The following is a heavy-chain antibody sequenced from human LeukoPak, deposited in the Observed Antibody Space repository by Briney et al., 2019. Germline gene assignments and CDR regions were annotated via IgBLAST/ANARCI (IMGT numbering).Heavy chain of an antibody. CDR1: GLSVSSKY. CDR2: LYSGGST. J-gene: IGHJ4*02. Sequence: PGGSLRPPCAASGLSVSSKYMNWVRQAPGKGLEWVSLLYSGGSTYYADSVKGRFTISRDSSKNTVYLQMNSLRAEDTAVYYCAARDCSTTSCYGGLFDYWGQGTLVTVSS. D-gene: IGHD2-2*01. CDR3: AARDCSTTSCYGGLFDY. V-gene: IGHV3-53*01.